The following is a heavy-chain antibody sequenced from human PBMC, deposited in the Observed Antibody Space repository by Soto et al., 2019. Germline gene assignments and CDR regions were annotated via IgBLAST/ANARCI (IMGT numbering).Heavy chain of an antibody. CDR3: AKDTFDYDRSGYYTFDY. D-gene: IGHD3-22*01. V-gene: IGHV3-30*18. Sequence: GGSLRLSCAASGFTFSSYGIHWVRQAPGKGLEWVAAISYDGSNEHYADSVKGRFTISRDNSKKTVYLQMNSQRAEDTAVYFCAKDTFDYDRSGYYTFDYWGQGTLVTVSS. CDR1: GFTFSSYG. CDR2: ISYDGSNE. J-gene: IGHJ4*02.